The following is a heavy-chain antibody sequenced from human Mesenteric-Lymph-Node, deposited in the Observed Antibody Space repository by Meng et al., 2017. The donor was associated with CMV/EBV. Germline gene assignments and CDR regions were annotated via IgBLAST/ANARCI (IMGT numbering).Heavy chain of an antibody. CDR1: GFTFSSYE. J-gene: IGHJ3*02. Sequence: GESLKISCAASGFTFSSYEMNWVRQAPGKGLEWVSGTSGGGDSRYYADSVKGRFTISRDNSKNTLYLQMNSLTAEDTAVYYCAKDDYPYDNSGHDAFDIWGQGTMVTVSS. CDR2: TSGGGDSR. V-gene: IGHV3-23*01. D-gene: IGHD3-22*01. CDR3: AKDDYPYDNSGHDAFDI.